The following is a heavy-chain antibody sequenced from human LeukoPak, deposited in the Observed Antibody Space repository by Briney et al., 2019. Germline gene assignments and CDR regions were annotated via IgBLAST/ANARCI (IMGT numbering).Heavy chain of an antibody. V-gene: IGHV3-74*01. D-gene: IGHD6-13*01. J-gene: IGHJ4*02. CDR1: GFTFSSYW. CDR3: ARDKALGGIAAA. Sequence: GGSLRLSCAASGFTFSSYWMHWVRQAPGKGPVWVSRINNDGSGTTYADSVKGRFTISRDDAKNTLYLQMNSLRAEDTAVYYCARDKALGGIAAAWGQGTLVTVSS. CDR2: INNDGSGT.